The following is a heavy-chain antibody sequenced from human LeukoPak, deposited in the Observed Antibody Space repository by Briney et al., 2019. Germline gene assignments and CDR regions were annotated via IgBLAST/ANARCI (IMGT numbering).Heavy chain of an antibody. J-gene: IGHJ1*01. D-gene: IGHD3-16*01. Sequence: GGTLRLSCAASGFTFSSNGMNWVRQAPGTGLEWVSGISPRGDITYYKDSVRGRFTISRDNFKNTVSLQLNSLRAEDTAMYYCAKDDDWGRFNHWGQGTLVTVSS. CDR1: GFTFSSNG. V-gene: IGHV3-23*01. CDR2: ISPRGDIT. CDR3: AKDDDWGRFNH.